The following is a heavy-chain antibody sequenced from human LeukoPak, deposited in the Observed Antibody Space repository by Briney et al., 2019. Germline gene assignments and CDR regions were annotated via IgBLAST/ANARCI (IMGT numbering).Heavy chain of an antibody. D-gene: IGHD6-13*01. CDR3: ARWDGYSSSPDY. CDR1: GYTFTGFY. V-gene: IGHV1-2*02. Sequence: ASVRVSCKASGYTFTGFYMHWVRQAPGQGLEWMGWINPHSADTGYAQKFLGRVTMTRDMSISTIYMELTRLRSDDTALYYCARWDGYSSSPDYWGQGTLVTVSS. J-gene: IGHJ4*02. CDR2: INPHSADT.